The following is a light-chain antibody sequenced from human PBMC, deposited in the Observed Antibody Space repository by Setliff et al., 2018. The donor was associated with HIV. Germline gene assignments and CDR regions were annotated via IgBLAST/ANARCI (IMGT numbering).Light chain of an antibody. CDR3: QVWHTTSDHPGV. J-gene: IGLJ1*01. Sequence: SYELTQPPSVSVAPGKTARITCGVNNIGSKSVHWYQQKPGQAPVLVVYDNSDRPSGIPERFSGSNSGNTATLTISRVEAGDEADYYCQVWHTTSDHPGVFGTGTKVTVL. CDR2: DNS. V-gene: IGLV3-21*03. CDR1: NIGSKS.